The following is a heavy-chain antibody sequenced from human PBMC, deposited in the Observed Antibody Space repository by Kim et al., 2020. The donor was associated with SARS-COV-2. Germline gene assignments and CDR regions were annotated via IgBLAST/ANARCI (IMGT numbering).Heavy chain of an antibody. CDR2: T. D-gene: IGHD6-19*01. Sequence: TGYADPVKGRFTISRDHSKNTLYRQMNNLRADDTAVYYCARDVSGWSFDYWGQGTPVIVSS. V-gene: IGHV3-53*01. J-gene: IGHJ4*02. CDR3: ARDVSGWSFDY.